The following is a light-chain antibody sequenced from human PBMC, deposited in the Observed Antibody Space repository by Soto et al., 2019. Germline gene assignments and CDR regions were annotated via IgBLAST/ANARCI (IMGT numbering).Light chain of an antibody. CDR1: QSVGSD. V-gene: IGKV3D-15*01. CDR2: GAS. J-gene: IGKJ2*01. CDR3: HHYSSWTPYT. Sequence: EIVMTQSPDTLSVSPGERAALSCRTSQSVGSDLAWYQQKPGQAPRLLIYGASNRATGIPARFSGSGSETEFTLIISSLQSEDFAVYYCHHYSSWTPYTFGQGTKLQIK.